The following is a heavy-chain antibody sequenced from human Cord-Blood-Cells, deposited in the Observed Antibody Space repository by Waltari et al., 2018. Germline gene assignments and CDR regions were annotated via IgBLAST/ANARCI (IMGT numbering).Heavy chain of an antibody. CDR1: GGSFSGYY. Sequence: VQPQQWGAGLLKPSETLSLTCAVYGGSFSGYYWSWIRQPPGKGLEWIGEINHSGSTNYNPSLKSRVTISVDTSKNQFSLKLSSVTAADTAVYYCARYKYDFWSGYYYYYYYGMYVWGQGTTVTVSS. V-gene: IGHV4-34*01. D-gene: IGHD3-3*01. CDR3: ARYKYDFWSGYYYYYYYGMYV. CDR2: INHSGST. J-gene: IGHJ6*02.